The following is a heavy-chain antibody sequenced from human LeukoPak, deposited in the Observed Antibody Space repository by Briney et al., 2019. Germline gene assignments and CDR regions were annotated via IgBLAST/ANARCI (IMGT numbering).Heavy chain of an antibody. V-gene: IGHV3-9*01. CDR3: AKLGQLVPEN. CDR1: GFTYDDYA. J-gene: IGHJ4*02. CDR2: ISWNSGSI. Sequence: PGGSLRLSCAASGFTYDDYAMHWVRQAPGKGLEWVSGISWNSGSIGYADSVKGRFTISRDNAKNSLYLQMNSLRAEDTAVYYCAKLGQLVPENWGQGALVTFSS. D-gene: IGHD6-6*01.